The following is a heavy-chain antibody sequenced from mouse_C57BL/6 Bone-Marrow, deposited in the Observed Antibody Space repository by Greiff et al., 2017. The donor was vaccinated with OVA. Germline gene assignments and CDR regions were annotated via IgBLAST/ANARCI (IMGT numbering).Heavy chain of an antibody. CDR1: GYTFTSYN. CDR2: IYPGNGDT. J-gene: IGHJ1*03. Sequence: VQLQQSGAELVRPGASVKMSCKASGYTFTSYNMHWVKQTPRQGLEWIGAIYPGNGDTSYNQKFKGKATLTVDKSSSTAYMQLSSLTSEDSAVYFCERGRDIYDYDRYWYFDVWGTGTTVTVSS. CDR3: ERGRDIYDYDRYWYFDV. D-gene: IGHD2-4*01. V-gene: IGHV1-12*01.